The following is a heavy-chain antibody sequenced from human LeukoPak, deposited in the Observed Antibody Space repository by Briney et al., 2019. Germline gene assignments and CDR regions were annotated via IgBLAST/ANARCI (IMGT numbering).Heavy chain of an antibody. V-gene: IGHV3-23*01. J-gene: IGHJ4*02. CDR2: ISGSGGST. CDR1: GFTFSSYA. Sequence: GGSLRLSCAASGFTFSSYAMSWVRQAPGKGLEWVSAISGSGGSTYYADSVKGRFTISRDNSKNTLCLQMNSLRAEDTAVYYCAKAMHGMRYYFDYWGQGTLVTVSS. D-gene: IGHD1-14*01. CDR3: AKAMHGMRYYFDY.